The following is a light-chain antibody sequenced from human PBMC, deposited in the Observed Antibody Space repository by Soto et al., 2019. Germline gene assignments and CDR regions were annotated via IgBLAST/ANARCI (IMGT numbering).Light chain of an antibody. V-gene: IGKV2-28*01. CDR2: LGS. Sequence: DLVVTQSPLSLPVTPGEPASMSCRASQSLLHTNGINYLHWYLQKPGQSPQLLIYLGSNRASGVPDRFSGSGSGTGYTLRISRVEAEDVGIYYCMQALQKPSTFGQGTKVDIK. CDR3: MQALQKPST. J-gene: IGKJ1*01. CDR1: QSLLHTNGINY.